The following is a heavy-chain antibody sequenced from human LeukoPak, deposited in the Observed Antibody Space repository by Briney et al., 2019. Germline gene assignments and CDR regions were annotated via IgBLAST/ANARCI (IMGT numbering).Heavy chain of an antibody. J-gene: IGHJ4*02. CDR3: ARDSSGWYGPFDY. Sequence: GGSLRLSCAASGFTVSSNYMSWVRQAPGKGLEWVSVIYSGGSTYYADSVKGRFTISRDNSKNTLYLQMNSLRAEDTAVYYCARDSSGWYGPFDYWGQGTLVTVSS. D-gene: IGHD6-19*01. CDR2: IYSGGST. CDR1: GFTVSSNY. V-gene: IGHV3-66*01.